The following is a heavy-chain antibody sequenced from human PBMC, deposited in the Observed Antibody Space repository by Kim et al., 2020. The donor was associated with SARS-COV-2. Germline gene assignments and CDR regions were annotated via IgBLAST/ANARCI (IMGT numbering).Heavy chain of an antibody. CDR3: ARGILITIFGVVAHLDY. V-gene: IGHV4-31*03. J-gene: IGHJ4*02. D-gene: IGHD3-3*01. Sequence: SETLSLTCTVSGGSISSGGYYWSWIRQHPGKGLEWIGYIYYSVSTYSNPSLKSRVTISVDTSKNQFSLKLSSVTAADTAVYYCARGILITIFGVVAHLDYWGQGTLVTVSS. CDR2: IYYSVST. CDR1: GGSISSGGYY.